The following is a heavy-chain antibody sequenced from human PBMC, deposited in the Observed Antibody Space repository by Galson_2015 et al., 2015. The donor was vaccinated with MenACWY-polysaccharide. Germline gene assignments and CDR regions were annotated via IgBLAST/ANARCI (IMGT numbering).Heavy chain of an antibody. D-gene: IGHD6-19*01. J-gene: IGHJ2*01. Sequence: SVKVSCKVSGYTLTELSMHWVRQAPGKGLEWMGGFDPEDGETIYAQKFQGRVTMTEDTSTDTAYMELSSLRSEDTAVYYCATYPPDPIAVAGISPAGISYFELWGRGTLVTVSS. CDR1: GYTLTELS. CDR3: ATYPPDPIAVAGISPAGISYFEL. V-gene: IGHV1-24*01. CDR2: FDPEDGET.